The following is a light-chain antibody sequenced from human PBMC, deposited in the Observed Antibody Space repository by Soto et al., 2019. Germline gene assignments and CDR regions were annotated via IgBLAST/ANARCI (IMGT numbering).Light chain of an antibody. CDR1: QSVITN. Sequence: EVVMAQSPATLSVSPGERATLSCRASQSVITNLAWYHQKPGQAPRLLIYATFTRATGVPDRFSVSGSWTEFTLTISSLQSEDSAVYYCQQYVNWPWTFGQGTKVEIK. J-gene: IGKJ1*01. CDR3: QQYVNWPWT. CDR2: ATF. V-gene: IGKV3-15*01.